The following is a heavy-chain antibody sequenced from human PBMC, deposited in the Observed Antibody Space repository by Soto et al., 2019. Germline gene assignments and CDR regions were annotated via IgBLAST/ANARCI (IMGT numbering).Heavy chain of an antibody. CDR2: ISSSSSYI. J-gene: IGHJ4*02. CDR1: GFTFSSYS. CDR3: ASGGWGSSSYFDY. D-gene: IGHD6-6*01. Sequence: EVQLVESGGGLVKPGGSLRLSCAASGFTFSSYSMNWVRQAPGKGLEWVSSISSSSSYIYYADSVKGRFTLSRDNAKNSLYLQMNSLRAEDTAVYYCASGGWGSSSYFDYWGQGTLVTVSS. V-gene: IGHV3-21*01.